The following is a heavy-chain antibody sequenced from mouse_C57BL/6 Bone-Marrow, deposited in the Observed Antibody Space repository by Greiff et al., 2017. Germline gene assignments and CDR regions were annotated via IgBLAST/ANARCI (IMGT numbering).Heavy chain of an antibody. CDR1: GYTFPDYY. CDR2: INPYNGGT. CDR3: ARNYYGNYP. J-gene: IGHJ2*01. V-gene: IGHV1-19*01. Sequence: EVKLQESGPVLVKPGASVKMSCKASGYTFPDYYMNWVKQSHGKSLEWIGVINPYNGGTSYNQKFKGKATLTVDKSSSTAYMELNSLTSEDSAVYYCARNYYGNYPWSQGTTLTVSS. D-gene: IGHD2-1*01.